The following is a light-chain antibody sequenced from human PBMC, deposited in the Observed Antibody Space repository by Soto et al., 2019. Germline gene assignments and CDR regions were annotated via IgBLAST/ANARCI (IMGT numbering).Light chain of an antibody. V-gene: IGLV3-1*01. CDR2: QDN. CDR1: KLGDKY. CDR3: QAWDTSAVI. Sequence: SYELTQPPSVSVSPGQTASITCSGDKLGDKYVSWYQVKPGQSPVLVIYQDNKRPSGIPERFSGSNSGTTATLTISGTQAMDEADYYCQAWDTSAVIFGGGTKLTVL. J-gene: IGLJ2*01.